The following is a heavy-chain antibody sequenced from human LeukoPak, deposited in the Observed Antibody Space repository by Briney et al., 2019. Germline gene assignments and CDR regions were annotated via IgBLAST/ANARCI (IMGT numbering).Heavy chain of an antibody. D-gene: IGHD6-19*01. CDR2: ISISGDTI. J-gene: IGHJ4*02. CDR3: ARRPRAVAGIDY. V-gene: IGHV3-11*01. CDR1: GFTFSDYY. Sequence: GGSLRLSCAASGFTFSDYYMSWIRQAPGKHLELISYISISGDTIYYADSVKGRFTISRDNAKNSLSLEMNSLRADDTAVYYCARRPRAVAGIDYWGQGTLVTVSS.